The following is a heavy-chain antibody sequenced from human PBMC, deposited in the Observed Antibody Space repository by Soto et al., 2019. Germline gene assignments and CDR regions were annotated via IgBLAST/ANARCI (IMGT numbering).Heavy chain of an antibody. CDR2: IYYSGST. V-gene: IGHV4-39*01. CDR3: ARLGEWELLFDY. Sequence: PSETLSLTCTVSGGSISSSSYYWGWIRQPPGKGLEWIGSIYYSGSTYYNPSLKSRVTISVDTSKNQFSLKLSSVTAADTAVYYCARLGEWELLFDYWGQGTLVTVSS. D-gene: IGHD1-26*01. CDR1: GGSISSSSYY. J-gene: IGHJ4*02.